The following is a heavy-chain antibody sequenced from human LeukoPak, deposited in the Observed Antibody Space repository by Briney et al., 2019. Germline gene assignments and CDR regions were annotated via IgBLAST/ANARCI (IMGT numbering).Heavy chain of an antibody. V-gene: IGHV1-8*03. CDR3: AREDYYDSGSSDY. Sequence: PGASVKVSCKASGYTFTSYDINWVRQATGQGLEWMGWMNPNSGNTAYAQKFQGRVTITRNTSISTAYMELSSLGSEDTAIYYCAREDYYDSGSSDYWGQGTLVTVSS. CDR1: GYTFTSYD. D-gene: IGHD3-22*01. CDR2: MNPNSGNT. J-gene: IGHJ4*02.